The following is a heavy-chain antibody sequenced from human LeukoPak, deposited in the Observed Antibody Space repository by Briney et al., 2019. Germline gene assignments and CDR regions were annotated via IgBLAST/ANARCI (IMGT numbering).Heavy chain of an antibody. CDR1: GYTFTGYY. Sequence: ASVKVSCKASGYTFTGYYMHLVRQAPGQGLEWMGWINPNSGGTNYAQKFQGRVTMTRDTSISTAYMELSRLRSDDTAVYYCARVDDYGGNSVGYWGQGTLVTVSS. D-gene: IGHD4-23*01. CDR2: INPNSGGT. J-gene: IGHJ4*02. V-gene: IGHV1-2*02. CDR3: ARVDDYGGNSVGY.